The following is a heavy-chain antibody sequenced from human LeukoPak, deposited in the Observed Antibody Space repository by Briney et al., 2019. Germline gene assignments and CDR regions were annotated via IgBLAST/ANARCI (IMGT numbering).Heavy chain of an antibody. V-gene: IGHV3-30*04. J-gene: IGHJ5*02. CDR1: GFTFSSYA. CDR3: ARDRNPYYDILTGPSGGP. CDR2: MSYDGSNK. Sequence: QPGGSLRLSCAASGFTFSSYAMHWVRQAPGKGLEWVAVMSYDGSNKYYADPVKGRFTISRDNSKNTLYLQMNSLRAEDTAVYYCARDRNPYYDILTGPSGGPWGQGTLVTVSS. D-gene: IGHD3-9*01.